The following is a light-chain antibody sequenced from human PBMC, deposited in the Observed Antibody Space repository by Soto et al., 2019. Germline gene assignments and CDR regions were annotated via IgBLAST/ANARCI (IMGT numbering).Light chain of an antibody. J-gene: IGKJ2*01. CDR3: QHYSPYPYT. CDR2: DAS. CDR1: QSMNEW. Sequence: DIQMTQSPSTLSASVGDSIVITCRASQSMNEWLAWYQQKPGKAPSLLISDASNLESGLPSSFSGSGSGTEFTLTINSLQPDDFATYFCQHYSPYPYTFGQGTQLA. V-gene: IGKV1-5*01.